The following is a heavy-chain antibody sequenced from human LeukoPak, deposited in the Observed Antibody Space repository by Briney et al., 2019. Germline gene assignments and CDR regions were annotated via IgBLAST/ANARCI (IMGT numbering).Heavy chain of an antibody. J-gene: IGHJ5*02. CDR1: GGSFSGYY. CDR3: ARVPRPDIVVVPAAYNWFDP. Sequence: PSETLSLTCAVYGGSFSGYYWSWIRQPPGKGLEWIGEINHSGSTNYNPSLKSRVTISVDTSKNQFSLKLSSVTAADMAVYYCARVPRPDIVVVPAAYNWFDPWGQGTLVTVSS. D-gene: IGHD2-2*01. V-gene: IGHV4-34*01. CDR2: INHSGST.